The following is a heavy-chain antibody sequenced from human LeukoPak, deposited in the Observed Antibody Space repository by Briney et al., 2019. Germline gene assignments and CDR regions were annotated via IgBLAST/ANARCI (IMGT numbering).Heavy chain of an antibody. V-gene: IGHV1-69*13. D-gene: IGHD3-9*01. Sequence: SMKVSCKASGGTFSSYAISWVRQAPGQGLEWMGGIIPIFGTANYAQKFQGRVTITADESTSTAYMELSSLRSEDTAVYYCARDRSHPDYDILTGKWFDPWGQGTLVTVSS. CDR2: IIPIFGTA. CDR1: GGTFSSYA. J-gene: IGHJ5*02. CDR3: ARDRSHPDYDILTGKWFDP.